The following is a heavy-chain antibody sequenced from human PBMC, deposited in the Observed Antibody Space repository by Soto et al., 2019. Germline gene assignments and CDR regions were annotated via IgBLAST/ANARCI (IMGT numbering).Heavy chain of an antibody. CDR3: AKEGIAAAGTHSYYYGMDV. CDR1: GFTFDDYT. J-gene: IGHJ6*02. V-gene: IGHV3-43*01. Sequence: GGSLRLSCAASGFTFDDYTMHWVRQAPGKGLEWVSLISWDGGSTYYADSVKGRFTSSRDNSKNSLYLQMNSLRTEETALYYGAKEGIAAAGTHSYYYGMDVWGQGTTVTVSS. D-gene: IGHD6-13*01. CDR2: ISWDGGST.